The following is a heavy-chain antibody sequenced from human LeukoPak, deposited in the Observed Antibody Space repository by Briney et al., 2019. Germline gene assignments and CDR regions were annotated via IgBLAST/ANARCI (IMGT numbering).Heavy chain of an antibody. CDR2: IYYSGST. CDR1: GVSISSGDYY. V-gene: IGHV4-30-4*01. CDR3: ARTSGYDYAVNY. D-gene: IGHD5-12*01. J-gene: IGHJ4*02. Sequence: SETLSLTCTVSGVSISSGDYYWSWIRQPPGKGLEWIGYIYYSGSTYYNPSLKSRVTISVDTSKNQSSLKLSSVTAADTAVYYCARTSGYDYAVNYWGQGTLVTVSS.